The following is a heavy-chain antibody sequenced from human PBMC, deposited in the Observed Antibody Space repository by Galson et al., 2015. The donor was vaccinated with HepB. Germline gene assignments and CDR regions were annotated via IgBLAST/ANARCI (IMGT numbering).Heavy chain of an antibody. CDR1: GYTFTSYY. CDR2: INPSGGST. D-gene: IGHD5-18*01. J-gene: IGHJ6*03. V-gene: IGHV1-46*01. CDR3: ARNKRVLGFSYGYSNYYYYMDV. Sequence: SVKVSCKPSGYTFTSYYMHWVRQAPGQGLEWMGIINPSGGSTSYAQKFQGRVTMTRDTSTSTVYMELSSLRSEDTAVYYCARNKRVLGFSYGYSNYYYYMDVWGKGTTVTVSS.